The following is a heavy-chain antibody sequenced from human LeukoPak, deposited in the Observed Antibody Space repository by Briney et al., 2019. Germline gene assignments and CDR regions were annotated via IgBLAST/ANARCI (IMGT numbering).Heavy chain of an antibody. D-gene: IGHD3-10*01. CDR3: AMMVRGVIIGDYFDY. CDR2: ISGSGGST. Sequence: GGSLRLSCAASGFNFSSYAMSWVRPAPGKGLEWVSAISGSGGSTYYADSVKGRFTISRDNSKNTLFLQMNSLRAEDTAAYYCAMMVRGVIIGDYFDYWGQGTLVTVSS. J-gene: IGHJ4*02. V-gene: IGHV3-23*01. CDR1: GFNFSSYA.